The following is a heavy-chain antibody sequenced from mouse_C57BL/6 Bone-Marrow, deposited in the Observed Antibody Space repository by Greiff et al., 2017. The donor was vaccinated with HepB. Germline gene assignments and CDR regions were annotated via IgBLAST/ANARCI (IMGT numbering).Heavy chain of an antibody. Sequence: VQLQQSGAKLVRPGTSVKVSCKASGYAFTNYLIEWVKQRPGQGLEWIGVINPGSGGTNYNEKFKGKATLTADKSSSTAYMQLSSLTSEDSAVYFCARWDSLRYPYWYFDVWGTGTTVTVSS. CDR1: GYAFTNYL. CDR3: ARWDSLRYPYWYFDV. V-gene: IGHV1-54*01. D-gene: IGHD1-1*01. CDR2: INPGSGGT. J-gene: IGHJ1*03.